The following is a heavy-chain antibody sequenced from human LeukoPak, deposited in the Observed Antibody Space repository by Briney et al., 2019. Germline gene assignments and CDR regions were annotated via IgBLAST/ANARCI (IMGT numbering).Heavy chain of an antibody. CDR2: IGSSGHPI. Sequence: GGSLRLSCSASGFTFTTYNMNWVRQTPGKGLEWVSYIGSSGHPIYYADSVRGRFTISRDNAKSSLSLRIDSLRAEDTAVYYCARELPTGTDYFDYWGQGTLVTVSS. V-gene: IGHV3-48*04. CDR1: GFTFTTYN. D-gene: IGHD3-10*01. J-gene: IGHJ4*02. CDR3: ARELPTGTDYFDY.